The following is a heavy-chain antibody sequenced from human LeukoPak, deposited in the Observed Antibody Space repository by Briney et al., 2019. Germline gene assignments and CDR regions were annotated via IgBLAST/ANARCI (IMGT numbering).Heavy chain of an antibody. CDR3: ARDGSSGYYYAYFDY. D-gene: IGHD3-22*01. Sequence: GGSLRLSCAVSGFTVSSTYMSWVRQAPGKGLEWVSVIYSGGSTYCADSMKGRFTISRDNSKNTLYLQMNSLRAEDTAVYYCARDGSSGYYYAYFDYWGQGTLVTVSS. CDR2: IYSGGST. CDR1: GFTVSSTY. J-gene: IGHJ4*02. V-gene: IGHV3-53*01.